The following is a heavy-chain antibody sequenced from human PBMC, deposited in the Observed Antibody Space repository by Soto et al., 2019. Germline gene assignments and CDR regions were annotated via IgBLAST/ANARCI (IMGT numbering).Heavy chain of an antibody. CDR2: INSDGSVS. J-gene: IGHJ6*03. Sequence: EVQLVESGGGLVQPGGSLRLSCAASGFTFSNYWMYWVRQAPGKGLEWVSRINSDGSVSSYADSVEGRLTISRDNVKNTLYLQMDSLRAEDTAVYYCARGDCVGGTCYSLAGSFYYYMDVWSKGTTVTVFS. V-gene: IGHV3-74*02. D-gene: IGHD2-15*01. CDR1: GFTFSNYW. CDR3: ARGDCVGGTCYSLAGSFYYYMDV.